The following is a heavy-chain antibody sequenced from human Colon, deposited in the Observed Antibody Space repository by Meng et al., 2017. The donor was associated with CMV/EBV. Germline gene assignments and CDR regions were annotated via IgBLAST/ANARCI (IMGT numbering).Heavy chain of an antibody. D-gene: IGHD2/OR15-2a*01. Sequence: QGQLPESGPGLVKPSETLSLTCIVSGVSVTSGAYHWSWIRQSPGKGLEWIGYIYDTGITIYNPSLKSRVTIFLETSKNQFSLNLNSMTTADTAVYYCAKSRSSTPGIVDDWGQGTLVTVSS. V-gene: IGHV4-61*08. CDR2: IYDTGIT. J-gene: IGHJ4*02. CDR3: AKSRSSTPGIVDD. CDR1: GVSVTSGAYH.